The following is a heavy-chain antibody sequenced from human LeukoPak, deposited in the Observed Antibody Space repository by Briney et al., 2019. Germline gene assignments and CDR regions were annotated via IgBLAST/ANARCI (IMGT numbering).Heavy chain of an antibody. Sequence: PGGSLRLSCTASGFTVSTYWIHWVRQAPGKGLVWVSRISSDGVNINYADSVKGRFTISRDDAKNTVYLQMNSLSADDTAVYYCARVVSSANRAFDIWGQGTVVTVSS. CDR2: ISSDGVNI. D-gene: IGHD4/OR15-4a*01. V-gene: IGHV3-74*01. J-gene: IGHJ3*02. CDR1: GFTVSTYW. CDR3: ARVVSSANRAFDI.